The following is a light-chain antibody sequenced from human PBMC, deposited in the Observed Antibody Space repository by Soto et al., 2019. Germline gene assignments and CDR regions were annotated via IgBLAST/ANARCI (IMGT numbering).Light chain of an antibody. V-gene: IGKV3D-11*02. Sequence: TVFTQSPATLSLSPGERATLSCRASQSVDTYLAWYQQKSGRAPRLLIYDVSKRATGIPPRFSGSGAGTDFTLTISXLEPEDSATYYCQQRRSSLTFGGGTKVDIK. CDR1: QSVDTY. CDR3: QQRRSSLT. J-gene: IGKJ4*01. CDR2: DVS.